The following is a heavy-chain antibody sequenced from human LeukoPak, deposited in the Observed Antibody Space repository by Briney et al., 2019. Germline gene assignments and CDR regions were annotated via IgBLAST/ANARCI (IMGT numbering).Heavy chain of an antibody. Sequence: GGSLRLSCAASGFTFSSYSMNWVRQAPGKGLERVSSITSSSSNIYYADSVKGRFTISRDNAKNSLYLQMNSMRAEDTAVYYCARGGGSSWYNFDYWGQGTLVTVSS. V-gene: IGHV3-21*01. CDR3: ARGGGSSWYNFDY. CDR1: GFTFSSYS. CDR2: ITSSSSNI. D-gene: IGHD6-13*01. J-gene: IGHJ4*02.